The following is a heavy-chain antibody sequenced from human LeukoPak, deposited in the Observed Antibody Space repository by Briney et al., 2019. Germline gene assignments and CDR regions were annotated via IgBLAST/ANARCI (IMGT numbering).Heavy chain of an antibody. CDR3: ARDGPNSKVDY. CDR2: INHSGST. CDR1: GGSFSGYY. V-gene: IGHV4-34*01. J-gene: IGHJ4*02. D-gene: IGHD2/OR15-2a*01. Sequence: SETLSLTCAVYGGSFSGYYWSWIRQPPGKGLEWIGEINHSGSTNYNPSLKSRVTISVDTSKNQFSLKLSSVTAADTAVYYCARDGPNSKVDYWGQGTLVTVSS.